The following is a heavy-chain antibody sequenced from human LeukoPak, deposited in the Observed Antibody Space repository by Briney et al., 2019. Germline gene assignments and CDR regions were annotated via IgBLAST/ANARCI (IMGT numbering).Heavy chain of an antibody. D-gene: IGHD6-19*01. CDR3: ARGVGSGWYYYFDY. Sequence: GGSLRLSCAASGFTFSSYGMHWVRQAPGKGLEWVAVISYDGSNKYYADSVKGRFTISRDNAKNSLYLQMNSLRAEDTAVYYCARGVGSGWYYYFDYWGQGTLVTVSS. V-gene: IGHV3-30*03. J-gene: IGHJ4*02. CDR1: GFTFSSYG. CDR2: ISYDGSNK.